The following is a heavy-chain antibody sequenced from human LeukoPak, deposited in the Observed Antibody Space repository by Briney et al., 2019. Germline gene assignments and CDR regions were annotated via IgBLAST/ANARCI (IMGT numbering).Heavy chain of an antibody. D-gene: IGHD3-22*01. Sequence: GGSLRLSCTVSGFTVSSNSMSWVRQAPGKGLEWVSFIYSGGNTHYSDSVKGRFTISRDNSKNTLYLQMNRLRAEDTAVYYCAKDFSVYNYDSRVLDYWGQGTLVTVSS. CDR3: AKDFSVYNYDSRVLDY. J-gene: IGHJ4*02. V-gene: IGHV3-53*05. CDR2: IYSGGNT. CDR1: GFTVSSNS.